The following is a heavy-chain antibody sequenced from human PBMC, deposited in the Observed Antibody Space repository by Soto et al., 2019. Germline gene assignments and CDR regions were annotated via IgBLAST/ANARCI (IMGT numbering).Heavy chain of an antibody. CDR3: ARGLRQDTTCFFFDY. CDR1: GVSISTYY. CDR2: IYYRGST. J-gene: IGHJ4*01. D-gene: IGHD1-1*01. V-gene: IGHV4-59*12. Sequence: QVQLQESGPGLVRPSETLSLTCNVSGVSISTYYWSWLRQSPGKGLEWIGFIYYRGSTTYNPSLRSGITISVATSTKEYSLKMTSATAADTAVYFCARGLRQDTTCFFFDYWGHGTQVTVSS.